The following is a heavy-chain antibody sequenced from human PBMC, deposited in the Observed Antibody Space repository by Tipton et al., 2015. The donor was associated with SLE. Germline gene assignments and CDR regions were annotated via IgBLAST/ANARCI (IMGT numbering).Heavy chain of an antibody. J-gene: IGHJ4*02. CDR2: ISSSSSTI. CDR1: GFTFSSYS. V-gene: IGHV3-48*01. Sequence: SLRLSCAASGFTFSSYSMNWVRQAPGKGLEWVSYISSSSSTIYYADSVKGRFTISRDNAKNSLYLQMNNLRAEDTAVYYCARDLPSSGWYREIDYWGQGTLVTVSS. D-gene: IGHD6-13*01. CDR3: ARDLPSSGWYREIDY.